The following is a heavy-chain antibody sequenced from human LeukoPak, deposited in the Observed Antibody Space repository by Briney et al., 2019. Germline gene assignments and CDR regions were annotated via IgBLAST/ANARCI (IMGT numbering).Heavy chain of an antibody. Sequence: GGSLRLSCAASGFTFSSYWMSWVRQAPGKGLEWVSGISWNSGSIGYADSVKGRFTISRDNTKNTLYLQMSSLRAEDTAVYYCAKDPNGDYIGAFDFWGQGTMVTVSS. CDR3: AKDPNGDYIGAFDF. V-gene: IGHV3-23*01. J-gene: IGHJ3*01. CDR1: GFTFSSYW. D-gene: IGHD4-17*01. CDR2: ISWNSGSI.